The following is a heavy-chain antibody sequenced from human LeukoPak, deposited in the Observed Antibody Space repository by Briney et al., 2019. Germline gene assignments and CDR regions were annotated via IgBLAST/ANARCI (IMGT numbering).Heavy chain of an antibody. V-gene: IGHV4-34*01. Sequence: PSETLSLTCAVHGGSFSGYYWSWIRQPPGKGLEWIGEINHSGSTNYNPSLKSRVTISVDTSKNQFSLKLSSVTAADTAVYYCARGRPLDSYGYRFDYWGQGTLVTVSS. CDR1: GGSFSGYY. D-gene: IGHD5-18*01. CDR2: INHSGST. J-gene: IGHJ4*02. CDR3: ARGRPLDSYGYRFDY.